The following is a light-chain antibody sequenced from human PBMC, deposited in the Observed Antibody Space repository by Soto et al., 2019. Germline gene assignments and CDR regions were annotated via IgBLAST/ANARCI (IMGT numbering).Light chain of an antibody. Sequence: EIVMTQSPATLSVSPGERATLSCRASQSVNNNLAWYQQKPGQAPRLLIYGASARATGIPARFSGSGSGTEFTLTISSLQSEDFAAYYCQQYNNWPLTFGGGNKVEIK. CDR3: QQYNNWPLT. CDR1: QSVNNN. CDR2: GAS. V-gene: IGKV3-15*01. J-gene: IGKJ4*01.